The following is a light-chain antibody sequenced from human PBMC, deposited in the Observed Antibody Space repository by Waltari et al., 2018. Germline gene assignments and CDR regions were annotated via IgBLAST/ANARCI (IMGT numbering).Light chain of an antibody. CDR1: QDIRNL. J-gene: IGKJ3*01. CDR2: AAS. Sequence: DIQMTQSPSSLSASVGDRVTITCRASQDIRNLLAWYQQKPGKVPDLLIYAASTLRSGAPSRFSGSGSGTEFNLTITSLQPEDVGTYYCQKYNSALLTFGPGTTVDIK. CDR3: QKYNSALLT. V-gene: IGKV1-27*01.